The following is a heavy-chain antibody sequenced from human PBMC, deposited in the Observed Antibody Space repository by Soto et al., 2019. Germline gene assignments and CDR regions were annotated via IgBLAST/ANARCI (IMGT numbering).Heavy chain of an antibody. CDR1: VLSFSNDA. V-gene: IGHV3-23*01. CDR2: DSVSGDST. D-gene: IGHD1-1*01. CDR3: KKLRCKALDEGMDV. J-gene: IGHJ6*02. Sequence: EVQLFESGGDLVQHVVSLRLYCAASVLSFSNDAMTCVSQAPGKGLEWVSNDSVSGDSTYYADSVKGRFTVSRDNYKSTMFRQMYGLRYGNQAFEYGKKLRCKALDEGMDVWGHGTTVTV.